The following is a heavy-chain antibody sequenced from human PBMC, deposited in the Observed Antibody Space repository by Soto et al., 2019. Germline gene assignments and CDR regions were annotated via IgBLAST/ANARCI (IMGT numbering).Heavy chain of an antibody. CDR1: GYTFTSYG. Sequence: ASVKVSCKASGYTFTSYGISWVRQAPGQGLEWIGWISAYNGNTNYAQKLQDRVTMTTDTSTSTANMELRSLRSDDTAVYYFAIADSRVAGPYYYYGMDVWGQGTTVTVSS. CDR3: AIADSRVAGPYYYYGMDV. D-gene: IGHD6-19*01. V-gene: IGHV1-18*01. CDR2: ISAYNGNT. J-gene: IGHJ6*02.